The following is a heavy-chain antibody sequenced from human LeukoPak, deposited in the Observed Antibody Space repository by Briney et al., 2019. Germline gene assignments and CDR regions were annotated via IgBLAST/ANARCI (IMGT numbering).Heavy chain of an antibody. J-gene: IGHJ5*02. CDR2: ISSSSSYI. D-gene: IGHD3-22*01. Sequence: GGSLRLSCAASGFTFSSYSMNWVRQAPGKGLEWASSISSSSSYIYYADSVKGRFTISRDNAKNSLYLQMNSLRAEDTAVYYCASGNYYDSTRFDPWGQGTLVTVSS. V-gene: IGHV3-21*01. CDR1: GFTFSSYS. CDR3: ASGNYYDSTRFDP.